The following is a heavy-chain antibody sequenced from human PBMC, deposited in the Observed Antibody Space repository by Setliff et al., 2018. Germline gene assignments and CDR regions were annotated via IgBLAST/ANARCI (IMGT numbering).Heavy chain of an antibody. D-gene: IGHD2-2*01. V-gene: IGHV1-18*01. Sequence: VKVSCKTSGFTFSDFGISWVRQAPGQGLEWMGWISGYTGKTYYAPKLEGRVTLTTDTSTSTAFMEMRNLSSDDTAVYYCRRLVRYCIRATCQRASGGGFWGQGTLVTVSS. J-gene: IGHJ4*02. CDR3: RRLVRYCIRATCQRASGGGF. CDR1: GFTFSDFG. CDR2: ISGYTGKT.